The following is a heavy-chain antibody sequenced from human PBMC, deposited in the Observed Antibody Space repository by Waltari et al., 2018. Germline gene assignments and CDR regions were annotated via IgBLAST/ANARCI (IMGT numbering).Heavy chain of an antibody. CDR1: DFISIVYG. J-gene: IGHJ3*02. CDR2: ISYDGSNK. D-gene: IGHD3-10*01. CDR3: AKDYYGSEMTGGFNI. V-gene: IGHV3-30*18. Sequence: QVQLVESGGGVVQPGRPLSRSCAAADFISIVYGMHWARQAPGKGLEWVAVISYDGSNKYYADSVKGRFTISRDNSKNTLYLQMNSLRAEDTALYYCAKDYYGSEMTGGFNIWGQGTMVTVSS.